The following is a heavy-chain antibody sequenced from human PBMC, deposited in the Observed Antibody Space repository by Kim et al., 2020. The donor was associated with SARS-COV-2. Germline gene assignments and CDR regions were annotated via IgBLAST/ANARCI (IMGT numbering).Heavy chain of an antibody. CDR3: AKKGDCGTTSCYMFDY. Sequence: GGSLRLSCAASGFTFSNSAMNWVRQAPGKGLEWVSTISGSGGSTYYAVSVKGRFTISRDNSKNTLHLQMNSLRAEDTAIYYCAKKGDCGTTSCYMFDYWGQGTLLTVSS. D-gene: IGHD2-2*02. CDR1: GFTFSNSA. V-gene: IGHV3-23*01. CDR2: ISGSGGST. J-gene: IGHJ4*02.